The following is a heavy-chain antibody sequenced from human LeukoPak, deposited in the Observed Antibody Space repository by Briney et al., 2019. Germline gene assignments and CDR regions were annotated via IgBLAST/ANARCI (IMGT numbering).Heavy chain of an antibody. CDR1: GYTFTSYG. D-gene: IGHD1-7*01. V-gene: IGHV1-18*01. CDR2: ISAYNDNT. Sequence: ASVKVSCKASGYTFTSYGISWVRQAPGQGLEWMGWISAYNDNTNYAQKLQGRVTMTTDTSTSTAYMELRSLRSDDTAVYYCARDPFRHNWNSPYYFDYWGQGTLVTVSS. CDR3: ARDPFRHNWNSPYYFDY. J-gene: IGHJ4*02.